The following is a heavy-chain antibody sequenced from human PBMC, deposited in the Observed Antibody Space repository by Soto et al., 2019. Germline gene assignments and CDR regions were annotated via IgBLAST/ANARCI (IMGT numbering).Heavy chain of an antibody. V-gene: IGHV4-4*07. CDR3: AREGSYSAYNFAHGIQLWSFDF. J-gene: IGHJ4*02. CDR1: GGSINTFY. CDR2: IFSSGST. D-gene: IGHD5-12*01. Sequence: SETLSLTCTVSGGSINTFYWSWVRQPAGKGLEWTGRIFSSGSTSFNPSLESRVAMSVDTSKNHFSLNLSSVTAADMAVYYCAREGSYSAYNFAHGIQLWSFDFWGQGALVTVSS.